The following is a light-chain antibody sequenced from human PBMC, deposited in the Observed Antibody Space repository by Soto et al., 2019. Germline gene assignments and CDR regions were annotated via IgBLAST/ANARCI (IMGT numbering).Light chain of an antibody. Sequence: EIALTQSPGTLSLSPGERATLSCRARQSVASNNLAWYQQIPGQSPRILIYGASSRATGIPDRFSGSGSGTDFTLTIGRLEPEDFAVYYCQQYNNWPPMSTFGQGTKLEMK. CDR1: QSVASNN. CDR3: QQYNNWPPMST. V-gene: IGKV3-20*01. CDR2: GAS. J-gene: IGKJ2*01.